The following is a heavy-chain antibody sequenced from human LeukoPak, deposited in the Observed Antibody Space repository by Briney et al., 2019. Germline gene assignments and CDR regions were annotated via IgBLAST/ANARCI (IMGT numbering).Heavy chain of an antibody. Sequence: SETLSLTCTVSGGSISSGGYSWSWIRQPPGKGLEWIGYIYHSGGTYYNPSLKSRVTISVDRSKNQFSLKLSSVTAADTAVYYCARSRWGGFDYWGQGTLVTVSS. V-gene: IGHV4-30-2*01. D-gene: IGHD1-26*01. CDR3: ARSRWGGFDY. CDR1: GGSISSGGYS. J-gene: IGHJ4*02. CDR2: IYHSGGT.